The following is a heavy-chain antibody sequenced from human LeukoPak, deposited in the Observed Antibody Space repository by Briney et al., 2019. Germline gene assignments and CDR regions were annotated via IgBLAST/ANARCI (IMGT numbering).Heavy chain of an antibody. J-gene: IGHJ5*02. V-gene: IGHV4-39*01. CDR3: ARQRWLVHNWFDP. CDR1: GGSIRSNYY. Sequence: SETLSLTCTVSGGSIRSNYYWGWIRQPPGKGLEWIGSIYYSGNSYYNPSLKSRVTMSIDTSKNQFSLKLSSVTAADTALYYCARQRWLVHNWFDPWGQGTLVTVSS. D-gene: IGHD6-19*01. CDR2: IYYSGNS.